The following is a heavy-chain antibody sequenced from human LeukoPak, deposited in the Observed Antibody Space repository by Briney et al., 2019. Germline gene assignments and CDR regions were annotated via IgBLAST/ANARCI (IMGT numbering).Heavy chain of an antibody. D-gene: IGHD3-22*01. Sequence: SPSETLSLTCTVSGGSISSYYWSWIRQPPGKGLEWIGYIYYSGSTNYNPSLKSRVTISVDTSKNQFSLKLSSVTAADTAVYYCARQDYDSINDAFDIWGQGTMVTVSS. CDR2: IYYSGST. V-gene: IGHV4-59*08. CDR1: GGSISSYY. CDR3: ARQDYDSINDAFDI. J-gene: IGHJ3*02.